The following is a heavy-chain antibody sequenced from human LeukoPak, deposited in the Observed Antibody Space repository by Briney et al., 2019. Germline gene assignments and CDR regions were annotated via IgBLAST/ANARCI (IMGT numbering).Heavy chain of an antibody. CDR3: ARQTGSYPALGN. D-gene: IGHD1-26*01. CDR2: IYPGDSDT. CDR1: GYSFTNYW. Sequence: GESLKISCKGSGYSFTNYWIAWVRQTPRKGLEWMGIIYPGDSDTRYSPSFQGQVTFSVDKSRSTAYLQWSSLKASDTAMYYCARQTGSYPALGNWGQGTLVSVSS. V-gene: IGHV5-51*01. J-gene: IGHJ4*02.